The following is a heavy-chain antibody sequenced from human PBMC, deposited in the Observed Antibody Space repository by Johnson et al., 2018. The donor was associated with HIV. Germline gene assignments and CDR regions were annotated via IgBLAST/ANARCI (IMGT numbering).Heavy chain of an antibody. J-gene: IGHJ3*02. CDR2: INWNGVSI. Sequence: VQLVESGGGVVRPGGSLRLSCEGSGFSFDDYGMSWVRQAPGKGLDWVAGINWNGVSINYADSVKGRFSISRDNVKNSLYLQMDSLRDEDTAFYYCARDPTIEASRLTGDFGAFDIWGQGTTVTVSS. V-gene: IGHV3-20*04. CDR1: GFSFDDYG. D-gene: IGHD7-27*01. CDR3: ARDPTIEASRLTGDFGAFDI.